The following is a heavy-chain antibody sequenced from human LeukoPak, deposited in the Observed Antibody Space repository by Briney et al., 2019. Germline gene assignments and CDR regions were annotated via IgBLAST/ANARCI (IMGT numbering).Heavy chain of an antibody. CDR1: GFTVSSNY. Sequence: PGGSLRLSCAASGFTVSSNYMSWVRQAPGEGLEWVSVIYSGGSTYYADSVKGRFTISRDNSKNTLYLQMNSLRAEDTAVYYCARTPYGDYVDYWGQGTLVTVSS. J-gene: IGHJ4*02. CDR2: IYSGGST. CDR3: ARTPYGDYVDY. V-gene: IGHV3-53*01. D-gene: IGHD4-17*01.